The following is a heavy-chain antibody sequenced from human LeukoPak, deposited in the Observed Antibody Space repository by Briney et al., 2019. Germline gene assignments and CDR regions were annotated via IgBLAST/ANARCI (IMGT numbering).Heavy chain of an antibody. CDR2: IYYSGST. V-gene: IGHV4-39*07. CDR1: AASISISSYY. D-gene: IGHD4-17*01. CDR3: ARAPPDYGAFFDY. J-gene: IGHJ4*02. Sequence: PSETLSLTCTVSAASISISSYYWGWIRQPPGKGLEWIGSIYYSGSTYYNPSLKSRVTISVDTSKNQFSLKLSSVTAADTSVYYCARAPPDYGAFFDYWGQGTLVRVSS.